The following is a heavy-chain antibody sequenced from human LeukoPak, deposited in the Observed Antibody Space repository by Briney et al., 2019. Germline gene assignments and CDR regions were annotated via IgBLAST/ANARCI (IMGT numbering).Heavy chain of an antibody. CDR2: INSDGIST. V-gene: IGHV3-74*01. D-gene: IGHD3-10*01. Sequence: GGSLRHSCAASGCTFSSYWMHWVRLAPGKGLVWVSRINSDGISTSYADSVKGRFTISRDNAKNTLYLQMNSLRAEDTAVYYCASGVSFIDYWGQGTLVTVSS. J-gene: IGHJ4*02. CDR1: GCTFSSYW. CDR3: ASGVSFIDY.